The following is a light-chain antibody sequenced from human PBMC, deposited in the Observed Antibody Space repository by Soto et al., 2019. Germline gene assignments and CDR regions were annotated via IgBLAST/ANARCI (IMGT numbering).Light chain of an antibody. CDR2: DAS. Sequence: IQMTQSPSTLSASVGDRVTITCRASQSINTWLAWYQQKPGKAPNLLIYDASSLESGVPSRFSGSGSGAEFTLTISSLQPDDFATYYCQHQGTFGQGTKVEIK. V-gene: IGKV1-5*01. CDR3: QHQGT. CDR1: QSINTW. J-gene: IGKJ1*01.